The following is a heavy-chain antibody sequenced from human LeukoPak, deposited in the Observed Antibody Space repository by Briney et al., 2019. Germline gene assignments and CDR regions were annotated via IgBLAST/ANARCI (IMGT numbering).Heavy chain of an antibody. D-gene: IGHD3-3*01. J-gene: IGHJ6*02. Sequence: SETLSLTCTVSGGSISSSSYYWGWIRQPPGKGLEWIGRIYYSGSTYYNPSLKSRVTISVDTSKNQFSLKLSSVTAADTAVYYCARHFERGGDFWSGYLGPSAQHGMDVWGQGTTVTVSS. CDR3: ARHFERGGDFWSGYLGPSAQHGMDV. CDR1: GGSISSSSYY. CDR2: IYYSGST. V-gene: IGHV4-39*01.